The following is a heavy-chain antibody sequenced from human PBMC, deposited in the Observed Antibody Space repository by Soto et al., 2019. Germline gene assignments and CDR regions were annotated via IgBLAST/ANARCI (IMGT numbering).Heavy chain of an antibody. CDR3: AFDYGDYWFEP. CDR1: GYTFTSYY. CDR2: INPSGGST. V-gene: IGHV1-46*01. Sequence: ASVKVSCKASGYTFTSYYMHWVRQAPGQGLEWMGIINPSGGSTSYAQKFLGRVTMTRDTSTSTVYMELSSLRSEDTAVYYCAFDYGDYWFEPWGQGTLVTVSS. D-gene: IGHD4-17*01. J-gene: IGHJ5*02.